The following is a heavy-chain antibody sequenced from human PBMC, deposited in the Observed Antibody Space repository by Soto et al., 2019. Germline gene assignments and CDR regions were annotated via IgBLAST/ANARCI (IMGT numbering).Heavy chain of an antibody. CDR1: GGSISSYY. V-gene: IGHV4-59*01. Sequence: PSETLSLTCTVSGGSISSYYWSWIRQPPGKGLEWIGYIYYSGSTNYNPSLKSRVTISVDTSKNQFSLKLSSVTAADTAVYYCARDTTVGFDYWGQGTLVNV. CDR3: ARDTTVGFDY. J-gene: IGHJ4*02. D-gene: IGHD4-17*01. CDR2: IYYSGST.